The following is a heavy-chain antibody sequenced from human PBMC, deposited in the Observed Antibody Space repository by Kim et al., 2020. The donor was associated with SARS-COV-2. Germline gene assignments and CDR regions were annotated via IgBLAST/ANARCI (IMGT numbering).Heavy chain of an antibody. V-gene: IGHV4-59*01. Sequence: SETLSLTCTVSGASIRNYYLTWIRQPPGRGLEWIGYIYDSVTTKYNSSLESRVTMSLDTSKNQVSLKLISVTAADTAVYYYVTPRGPNPPSLYYCGQGT. D-gene: IGHD2-15*01. CDR3: VTPRGPNPPSLYY. CDR1: GASIRNYY. J-gene: IGHJ4*02. CDR2: IYDSVTT.